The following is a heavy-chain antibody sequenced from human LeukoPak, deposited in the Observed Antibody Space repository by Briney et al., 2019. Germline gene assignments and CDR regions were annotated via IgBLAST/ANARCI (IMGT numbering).Heavy chain of an antibody. V-gene: IGHV6-1*01. D-gene: IGHD3-16*01. CDR3: ARTYDGDMEV. Sequence: SQTLSLTCVISGDSVSSNSESWNWIRQSPSRGLEWLGRTYYRSKWYNDYAVSVKSRITINPDTSKTHFSLQLNSVTPEDTAVYYCARTYDGDMEVWGKGTTGTVFS. J-gene: IGHJ6*03. CDR2: TYYRSKWYN. CDR1: GDSVSSNSES.